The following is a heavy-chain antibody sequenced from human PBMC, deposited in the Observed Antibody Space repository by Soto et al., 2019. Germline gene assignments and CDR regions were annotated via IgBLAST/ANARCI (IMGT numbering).Heavy chain of an antibody. J-gene: IGHJ4*02. V-gene: IGHV4-59*08. D-gene: IGHD6-25*01. CDR3: ASATAATEDFDY. Sequence: SETLSLTCTVSGGSISSYYWSWIRQPPGKGLEWIGYIYYSGSTNYNPSLKSRVTISVDTSKNQFSLKLSSVTAADTAVYYCASATAATEDFDYWGQGTLVTVSS. CDR1: GGSISSYY. CDR2: IYYSGST.